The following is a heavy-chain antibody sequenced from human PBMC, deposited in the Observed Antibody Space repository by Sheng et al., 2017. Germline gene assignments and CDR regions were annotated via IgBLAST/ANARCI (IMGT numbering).Heavy chain of an antibody. CDR2: INHSGST. V-gene: IGHV4-34*02. CDR1: GGSLSGYY. D-gene: IGHD2-15*01. Sequence: QVQLQQWGAGLLKPSETLSLTCGVYGGSLSGYYWTWIRQPPGEGLEWIGEINHSGSTSYNPSLKSRVTISVDTSKNQFSLKLSSVTAADTAVYYCVRRILSNDSHRPFDYWGQGTLVTVSS. CDR3: VRRILSNDSHRPFDY. J-gene: IGHJ4*02.